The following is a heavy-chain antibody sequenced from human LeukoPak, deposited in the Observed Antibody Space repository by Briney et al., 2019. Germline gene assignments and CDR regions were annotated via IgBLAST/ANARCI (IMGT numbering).Heavy chain of an antibody. CDR3: ARGQDFAKQAY. J-gene: IGHJ4*02. V-gene: IGHV4-34*01. D-gene: IGHD4/OR15-4a*01. Sequence: SETLSLTCAVYGGSFSGYYWSWIRQPPGEGLEWIGEIHPSGSTDYNPSLKSRVTISVDTSKNQFSLKLISVTAADTAIYYCARGQDFAKQAYWGQGTLVTVSS. CDR1: GGSFSGYY. CDR2: IHPSGST.